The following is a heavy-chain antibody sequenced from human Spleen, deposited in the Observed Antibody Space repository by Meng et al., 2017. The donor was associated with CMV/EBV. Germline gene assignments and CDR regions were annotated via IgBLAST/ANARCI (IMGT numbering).Heavy chain of an antibody. CDR1: GGSIRSYY. J-gene: IGHJ5*02. CDR2: IYSSGST. D-gene: IGHD3-10*01. Sequence: QLQRQESGPGLVKPSETLSLTCSVSGGSIRSYYWSWIRQPAGKGLEWIGHIYSSGSTNYNPSLKSRVTMSLDTSKSQFSLKLSSVTAADTAVYYCAGSGRSYWFDPWGQGTLVTVSS. CDR3: AGSGRSYWFDP. V-gene: IGHV4-4*07.